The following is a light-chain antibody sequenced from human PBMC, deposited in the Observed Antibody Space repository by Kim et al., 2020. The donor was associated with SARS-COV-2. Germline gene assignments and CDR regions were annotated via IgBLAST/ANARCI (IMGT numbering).Light chain of an antibody. Sequence: DIVLTQSPDSLAVSLGERATINCKSSQTVLYHSNKGYYFAWYQQKPGQPPRLIFYWASTRGYGVPDRFSGSGSGTDFTLTISSLQTEDVAVYYCQQYHSSPETWTFGQGTKLEI. CDR1: QTVLYHSNKGYY. CDR3: QQYHSSPETWT. CDR2: WAS. J-gene: IGKJ1*01. V-gene: IGKV4-1*01.